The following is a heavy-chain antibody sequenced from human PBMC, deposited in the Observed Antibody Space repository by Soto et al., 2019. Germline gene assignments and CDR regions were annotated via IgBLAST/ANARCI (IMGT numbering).Heavy chain of an antibody. D-gene: IGHD3-22*01. J-gene: IGHJ4*02. Sequence: SETLSLTCTVSGGSISSYYWSWIRQPPGKGLEWIGYIYYSGSTNYNPSLKSRVTISVDTSKNQFSLKLSSVTAADTAVYYCARDHNDSSGYQYYFDYWGQGTLVTVSS. CDR3: ARDHNDSSGYQYYFDY. CDR2: IYYSGST. V-gene: IGHV4-59*01. CDR1: GGSISSYY.